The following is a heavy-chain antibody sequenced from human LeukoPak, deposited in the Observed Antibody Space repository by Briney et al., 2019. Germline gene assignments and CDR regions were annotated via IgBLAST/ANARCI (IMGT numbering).Heavy chain of an antibody. CDR2: IIPMFDTP. CDR1: GGTFSSYA. CDR3: ARDRNKVEQQLVPAFDI. V-gene: IGHV1-69*13. Sequence: ASVKVSCKASGGTFSSYAISWVRQAPGQGREWMGDIIPMFDTPTYAQKFQGRVTITADESTSTAYMELSSLRSEDTAVYYCARDRNKVEQQLVPAFDIWGQGTMVTVSS. J-gene: IGHJ3*02. D-gene: IGHD6-13*01.